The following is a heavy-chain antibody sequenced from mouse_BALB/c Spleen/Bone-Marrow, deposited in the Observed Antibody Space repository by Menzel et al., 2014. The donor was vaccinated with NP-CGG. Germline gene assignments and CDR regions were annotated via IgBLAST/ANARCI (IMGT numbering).Heavy chain of an antibody. Sequence: EVQLVESGGGLVKPGGSLKLSCAASGFAFSGYDMSWVRQTPEKRLEWVAYISSGGSNTYYQDNVKGRFTISRDNTKNTLYLQMNSLKSEDTAMYYCARQRGYAYAMDYWGQGTSVTVSS. D-gene: IGHD2-2*01. CDR1: GFAFSGYD. CDR2: ISSGGSNT. CDR3: ARQRGYAYAMDY. V-gene: IGHV5-12-1*01. J-gene: IGHJ4*01.